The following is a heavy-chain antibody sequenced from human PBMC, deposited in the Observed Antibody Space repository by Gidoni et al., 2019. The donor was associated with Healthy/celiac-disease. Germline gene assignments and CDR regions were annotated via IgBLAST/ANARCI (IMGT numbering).Heavy chain of an antibody. Sequence: QVQLQESGPGLVKPSETLSLTCPVSGDSNSSYYWSWIRQPPGKGLEWIGYISYSGTTNYNPSLKSRVTMSVDTSKNQFSLKLSSVTAADTAVYYCAREDPVVDAFDIWGQGTMVTVSS. V-gene: IGHV4-59*01. D-gene: IGHD2-15*01. CDR2: ISYSGTT. J-gene: IGHJ3*02. CDR3: AREDPVVDAFDI. CDR1: GDSNSSYY.